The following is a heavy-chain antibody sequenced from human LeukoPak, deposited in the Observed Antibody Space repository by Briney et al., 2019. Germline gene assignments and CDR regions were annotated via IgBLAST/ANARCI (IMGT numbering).Heavy chain of an antibody. CDR3: AVVETYYYDSSGYLY. D-gene: IGHD3-22*01. J-gene: IGHJ4*02. V-gene: IGHV1-58*02. CDR1: GFTFTSSA. CDR2: IVVGSGNT. Sequence: SVKVSXKASGFTFTSSAMQWVRQARGQRLEWIGWIVVGSGNTNYAQKFQERVTITRDMSTSTAYMELSSLRSEDTAVYYCAVVETYYYDSSGYLYWGQGTLVTVSS.